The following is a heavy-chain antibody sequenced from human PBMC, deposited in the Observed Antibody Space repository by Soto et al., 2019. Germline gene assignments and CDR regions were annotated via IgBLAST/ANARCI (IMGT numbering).Heavy chain of an antibody. J-gene: IGHJ6*02. CDR2: ISYDGNKK. V-gene: IGHV3-30-3*01. CDR1: GFTFSSYT. CDR3: ARDYGSFTYYFYGMDV. D-gene: IGHD3-10*01. Sequence: VHLVESGGGVVQPGRSLRLSCAASGFTFSSYTMHWVRQAPGKGLECVAIISYDGNKKYYADSVKGRFTSSRDNSKNTLFLQMNSLRTEDTAVYYCARDYGSFTYYFYGMDVWGQGTTVTVSS.